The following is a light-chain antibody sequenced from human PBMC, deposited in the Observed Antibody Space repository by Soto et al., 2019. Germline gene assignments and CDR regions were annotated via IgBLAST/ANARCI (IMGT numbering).Light chain of an antibody. J-gene: IGKJ1*01. Sequence: DIVLTQSPGTLSLSPGERATLSCRASQSVRSSYLAWYQHRPGQAPRLLIYGASSRATGIPDRFSGSGSGTDFTLTISRLEPGDFAVYYCQQYGGSTWTFGLGTRVDIK. V-gene: IGKV3-20*01. CDR2: GAS. CDR1: QSVRSSY. CDR3: QQYGGSTWT.